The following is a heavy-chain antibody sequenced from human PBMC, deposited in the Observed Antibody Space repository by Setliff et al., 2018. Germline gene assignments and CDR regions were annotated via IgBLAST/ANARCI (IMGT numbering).Heavy chain of an antibody. CDR2: ISRGGSTI. Sequence: GGSLRLSCAASGFTFSDYYMNWIRQAPGKGLEWLSYISRGGSTIYYADSVKGRFIISRDNAKNSLFLEMDSLRGEDTAVYYCARETLPYYFDYWGQGTLVTVSS. CDR1: GFTFSDYY. CDR3: ARETLPYYFDY. J-gene: IGHJ4*02. V-gene: IGHV3-11*04.